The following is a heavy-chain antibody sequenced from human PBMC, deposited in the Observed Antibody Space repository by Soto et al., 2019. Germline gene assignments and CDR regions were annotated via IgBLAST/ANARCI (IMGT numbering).Heavy chain of an antibody. J-gene: IGHJ4*02. CDR2: IYHSGST. CDR3: ARLRGGIFGPSDD. Sequence: SETLSLTCTVSLDSFSSTDYYWGWIRQPPGKGLEWIGSIYHSGSTFYNPSLQSRVTMSVDTSVKQFSLRLKSVTAADTGVYYGARLRGGIFGPSDDWGQGTPVTVAS. V-gene: IGHV4-39*01. D-gene: IGHD3-3*01. CDR1: LDSFSSTDYY.